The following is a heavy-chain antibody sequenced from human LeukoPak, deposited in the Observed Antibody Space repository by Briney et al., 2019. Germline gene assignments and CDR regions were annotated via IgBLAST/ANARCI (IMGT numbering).Heavy chain of an antibody. D-gene: IGHD6-6*01. J-gene: IGHJ4*02. CDR3: ARGGSIAARPIDY. CDR1: GFTFSSYA. Sequence: GGSLRLSCAASGFTFSSYAMHWVRQAPGKGLEYVSAISSNGGSTYYANSVKGRFTISRDNSENTLFLQMGSLRAEDMAVYYCARGGSIAARPIDYWGQGTLVTVSS. CDR2: ISSNGGST. V-gene: IGHV3-64*01.